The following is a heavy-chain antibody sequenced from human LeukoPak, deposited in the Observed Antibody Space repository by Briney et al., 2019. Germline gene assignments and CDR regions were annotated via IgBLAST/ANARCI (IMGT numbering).Heavy chain of an antibody. Sequence: SETLSLTCTVSGGSISRTSYYWDGLRKPPGKGLEWIGNVFDSGSTHYNPSLKSRVTISVDTSKNQFSLRLRSVTAADTAVYYCARHTRPGHSGYEDAFDIWRQGTMLTVSS. J-gene: IGHJ3*02. D-gene: IGHD5-12*01. CDR2: VFDSGST. V-gene: IGHV4-39*01. CDR3: ARHTRPGHSGYEDAFDI. CDR1: GGSISRTSYY.